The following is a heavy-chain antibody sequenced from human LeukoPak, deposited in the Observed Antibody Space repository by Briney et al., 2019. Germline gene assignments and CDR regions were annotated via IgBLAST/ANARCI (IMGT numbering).Heavy chain of an antibody. D-gene: IGHD6-13*01. CDR3: ARHYGAAGDFDY. J-gene: IGHJ4*02. Sequence: RESLRISCKGSGYSFTSYWISWVRQMPGKGLEWTGRIDPSDSYTNYSPSFEGHVTISADKSISTAYLQWSSLKASDIATYYCARHYGAAGDFDYWGQGTLVTVSS. CDR1: GYSFTSYW. V-gene: IGHV5-10-1*01. CDR2: IDPSDSYT.